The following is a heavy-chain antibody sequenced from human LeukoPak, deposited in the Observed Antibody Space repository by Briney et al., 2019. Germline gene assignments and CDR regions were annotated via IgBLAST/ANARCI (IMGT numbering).Heavy chain of an antibody. CDR1: GGSITNNNDY. J-gene: IGHJ4*02. D-gene: IGHD6-19*01. CDR3: ARTSSSGLVGGYYFDY. Sequence: SETLSLTCTISGGSITNNNDYWGWIRQPPGKGLEWIGSIYYSGYTYYNPSLKSRVTISVDTSKNQFSLKLNSVTAADTAVYFCARTSSSGLVGGYYFDYWGQGTLVTVSS. CDR2: IYYSGYT. V-gene: IGHV4-39*07.